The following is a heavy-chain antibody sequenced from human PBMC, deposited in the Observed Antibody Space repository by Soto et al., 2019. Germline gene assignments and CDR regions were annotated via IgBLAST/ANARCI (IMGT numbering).Heavy chain of an antibody. J-gene: IGHJ4*02. Sequence: QVQLVESGGGVVQPGRSLRLSCAVSGFTFTNFGMHWLRQAPGKGLEWVAVISHDGSNRYYADSVKGRFTISRDNSKNTLYLQMNSLRAEDTAMYYCANRGITGQFDDWGQGTLVTVSS. D-gene: IGHD3-16*01. CDR3: ANRGITGQFDD. CDR2: ISHDGSNR. CDR1: GFTFTNFG. V-gene: IGHV3-30*18.